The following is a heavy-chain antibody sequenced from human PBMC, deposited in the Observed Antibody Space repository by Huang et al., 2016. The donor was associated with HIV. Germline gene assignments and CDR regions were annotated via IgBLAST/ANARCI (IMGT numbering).Heavy chain of an antibody. CDR1: GVSISNSRYY. CDR3: STQDEKRYCAGDCSTHYYFGLAV. V-gene: IGHV4-39*01. Sequence: QLQLQESGPGLVKPSETLSLTCTVSGVSISNSRYYWGWIRQPPGKGLEYIGSIYYSGCTYNTPTLMCRLTMSIDLPKNQFSLKRNTMTADDAAVCYCSTQDEKRYCAGDCSTHYYFGLAVWGHGTTVTVS. J-gene: IGHJ6*02. D-gene: IGHD2-21*02. CDR2: IYYSGCT.